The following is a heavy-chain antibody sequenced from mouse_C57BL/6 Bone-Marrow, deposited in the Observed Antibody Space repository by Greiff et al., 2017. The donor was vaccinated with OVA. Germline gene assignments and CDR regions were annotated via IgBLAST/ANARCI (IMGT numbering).Heavy chain of an antibody. CDR3: ASFYYGNSFAY. CDR1: GYTFTNYW. J-gene: IGHJ3*01. D-gene: IGHD2-1*01. Sequence: VQLQQSGAELVRPGTSVKMSCKASGYTFTNYWIGWAKQRPGHGLEWIGDIYPGGGYTNYNGKFKGKATLTADKSSSTAYMQLSSLTSEDSAVYFCASFYYGNSFAYWGQGTLVTVSA. V-gene: IGHV1-63*01. CDR2: IYPGGGYT.